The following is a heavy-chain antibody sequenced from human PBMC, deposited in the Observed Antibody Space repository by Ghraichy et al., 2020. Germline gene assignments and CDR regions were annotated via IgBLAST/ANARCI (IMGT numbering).Heavy chain of an antibody. Sequence: SQTLSLTCAVYGGSFSGYYWSWILQPPGKGLEWIGEISHSGVTNYNPSLKSRVTISVDTSKNQFPLKLNSVTAADTAVYYCARGRRRYSDYVGGSYRYSNFDFWGHGNLVTVSS. CDR3: ARGRRRYSDYVGGSYRYSNFDF. J-gene: IGHJ4*03. D-gene: IGHD3-16*02. CDR1: GGSFSGYY. CDR2: ISHSGVT. V-gene: IGHV4-34*01.